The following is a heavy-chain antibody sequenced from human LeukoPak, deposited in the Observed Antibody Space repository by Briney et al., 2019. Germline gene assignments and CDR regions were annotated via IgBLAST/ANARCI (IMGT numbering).Heavy chain of an antibody. Sequence: GGSLRLPCVASGFTFSSYAMSWVRQGPGKGLEWVSTIGGSDYSTYYADFVRGRFTISRDNSKNTLYLQMNSLRAEDTAVYYCAKDHLSGWPRAAFDIWGQGTMVTVSS. D-gene: IGHD6-19*01. CDR3: AKDHLSGWPRAAFDI. V-gene: IGHV3-23*01. CDR2: IGGSDYST. CDR1: GFTFSSYA. J-gene: IGHJ3*02.